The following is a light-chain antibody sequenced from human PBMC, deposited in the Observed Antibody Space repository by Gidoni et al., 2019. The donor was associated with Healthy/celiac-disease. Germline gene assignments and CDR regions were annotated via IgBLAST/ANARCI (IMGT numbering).Light chain of an antibody. CDR3: QQSYSTLRT. J-gene: IGKJ4*01. V-gene: IGKV1-39*01. Sequence: DITMNQSPSSLSASVGDRVTITCRASQSISSYLNWYQQKPGKAPKLLIYAASSLQSGVLSRFSGSGSGTDFTLTISSLQPEDFATYYCQQSYSTLRTFXGXTKVEIK. CDR1: QSISSY. CDR2: AAS.